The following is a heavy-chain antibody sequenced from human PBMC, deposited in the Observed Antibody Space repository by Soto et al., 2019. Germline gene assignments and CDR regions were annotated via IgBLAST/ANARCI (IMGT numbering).Heavy chain of an antibody. CDR2: ISGSGGSS. CDR3: AKDYTSRGWLRADYFDY. Sequence: PGGSLRLSCAASGFTFSSYAMSWVRQAPGKGLEWVSAISGSGGSSYYADSVKGRFTISRDNARITLYPHMNSQRAEDTAVYYCAKDYTSRGWLRADYFDYWGQGTLVTGSS. D-gene: IGHD6-19*01. J-gene: IGHJ4*02. CDR1: GFTFSSYA. V-gene: IGHV3-23*01.